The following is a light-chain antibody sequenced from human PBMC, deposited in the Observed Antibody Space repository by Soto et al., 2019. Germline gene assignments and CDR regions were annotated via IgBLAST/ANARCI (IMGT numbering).Light chain of an antibody. V-gene: IGKV1-39*01. J-gene: IGKJ2*01. Sequence: DIQMTQSPSFLAACLGDRVTITCRASQTMSNCLHWYQPKPGKDPKDLIYAIANLQSGFPSRFSGSGSGTDFTLTISSLQPEDFATYYCQQSYSTPYTFGQGTKVEIK. CDR3: QQSYSTPYT. CDR1: QTMSNC. CDR2: AIA.